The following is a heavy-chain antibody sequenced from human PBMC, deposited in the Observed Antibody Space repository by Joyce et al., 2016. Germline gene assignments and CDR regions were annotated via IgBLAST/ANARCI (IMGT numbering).Heavy chain of an antibody. Sequence: VRQAPGKGLEWVSTISSSGGSTYYADSVKGRFIISRDNSENTLYLQMNSLRAGDTAVYYCAKDQDYGDYSVDYWGQGTLVTVSS. CDR3: AKDQDYGDYSVDY. V-gene: IGHV3-23*01. CDR2: ISSSGGST. D-gene: IGHD4-17*01. J-gene: IGHJ4*02.